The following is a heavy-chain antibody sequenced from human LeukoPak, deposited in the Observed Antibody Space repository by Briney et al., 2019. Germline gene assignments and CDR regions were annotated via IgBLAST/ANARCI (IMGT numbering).Heavy chain of an antibody. CDR3: ARDRLPYYDNSGETSPDY. D-gene: IGHD3-22*01. Sequence: GGSLRLSCAASGFTFSSYWMSWVRQAPGKGLEWVANIKQDGSEKYYVDSVKGRFTISRDNAKNSLYLQLNSLRAEDTAVYYCARDRLPYYDNSGETSPDYWGQGTLVTVSS. V-gene: IGHV3-7*03. CDR1: GFTFSSYW. CDR2: IKQDGSEK. J-gene: IGHJ4*02.